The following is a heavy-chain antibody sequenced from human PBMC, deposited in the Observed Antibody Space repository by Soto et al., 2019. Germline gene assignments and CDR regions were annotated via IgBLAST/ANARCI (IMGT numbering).Heavy chain of an antibody. Sequence: GASVKVCCKASGYTYNSYAIHWVRQAPGQRLEWMGWINAGNGNTKYSQKFQGRVTITRDTSASTAYMELSSLRSEDTAVYYCASGGHSSGWYSAVSYYYMDVWGKGTTVTVSS. CDR2: INAGNGNT. D-gene: IGHD6-19*01. CDR3: ASGGHSSGWYSAVSYYYMDV. V-gene: IGHV1-3*01. J-gene: IGHJ6*03. CDR1: GYTYNSYA.